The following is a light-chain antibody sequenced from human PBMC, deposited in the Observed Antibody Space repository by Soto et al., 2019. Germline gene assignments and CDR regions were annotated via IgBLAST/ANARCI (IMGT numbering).Light chain of an antibody. Sequence: DIQMYQSPSTLSATVGDTVTVTCRASQSVSGWLAWYQQKPGEAPRLLIYDASALPRGVPSRFSGSGSGTKFTLTIASLQPDDFATYYCQQYETCSGTFGRGTKVDIK. CDR2: DAS. V-gene: IGKV1-5*01. CDR3: QQYETCSGT. CDR1: QSVSGW. J-gene: IGKJ1*01.